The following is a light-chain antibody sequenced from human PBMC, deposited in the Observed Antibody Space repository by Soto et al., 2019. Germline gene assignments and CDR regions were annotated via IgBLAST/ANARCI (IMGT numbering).Light chain of an antibody. J-gene: IGLJ2*01. V-gene: IGLV1-44*01. CDR3: ASWDDSLNGHLV. CDR1: ISNIGSHS. Sequence: QSVLIQPPSASGAPGQKVTISCSGSISNIGSHSVNWYQQLPGAAPKVVVFANNERASGVPDRISGSKSGASASLAISGLQSEDEADYYCASWDDSLNGHLVFGGGTKLPVL. CDR2: ANN.